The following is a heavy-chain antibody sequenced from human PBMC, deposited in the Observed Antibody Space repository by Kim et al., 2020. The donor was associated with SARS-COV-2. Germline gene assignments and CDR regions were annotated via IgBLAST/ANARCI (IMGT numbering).Heavy chain of an antibody. J-gene: IGHJ4*02. CDR2: INAGNGNT. Sequence: ASVKVSCKASGYTFTSYAMHWVRQAPGQRLEWMGWINAGNGNTKYSQKFQGRVTITRDTSASTAYMELSSLRSEDTAVYYCARVDTAMVKPFDYWGQGTLVTVSS. V-gene: IGHV1-3*01. CDR1: GYTFTSYA. D-gene: IGHD5-18*01. CDR3: ARVDTAMVKPFDY.